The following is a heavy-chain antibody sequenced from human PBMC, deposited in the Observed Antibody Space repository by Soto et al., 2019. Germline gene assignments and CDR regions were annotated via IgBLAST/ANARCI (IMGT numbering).Heavy chain of an antibody. J-gene: IGHJ6*04. CDR2: INPGDSDT. CDR3: ARPYTRNFGSGTHLRGMQYYALDL. D-gene: IGHD3-10*01. V-gene: IGHV5-51*01. Sequence: LGKSLKISCKGSGYSFSNYWIAWVRQMPGKGLEWMAIINPGDSDTRYSPSFQGQVTVSADKSISTAYLQWSSLNASDTAMYFCARPYTRNFGSGTHLRGMQYYALDLWGEGTKVTAYS. CDR1: GYSFSNYW.